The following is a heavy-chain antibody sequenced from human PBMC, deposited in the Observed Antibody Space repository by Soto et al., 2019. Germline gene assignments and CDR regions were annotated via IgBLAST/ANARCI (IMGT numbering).Heavy chain of an antibody. Sequence: QVQLVRSGAEVKKPGSSVKVSCKASGGTFSSYAITWVRQAPGQGLEWMGGIIPIFGTANYAQKFQGRVTITADESTSTAYMELSSLRSEDTAVYYCATEGDGSGSYYYGMDVWGQGTTVTVSS. CDR3: ATEGDGSGSYYYGMDV. CDR2: IIPIFGTA. D-gene: IGHD3-22*01. CDR1: GGTFSSYA. V-gene: IGHV1-69*12. J-gene: IGHJ6*02.